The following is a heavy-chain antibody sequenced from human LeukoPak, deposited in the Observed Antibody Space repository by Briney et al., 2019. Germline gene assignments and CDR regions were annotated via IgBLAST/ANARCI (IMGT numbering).Heavy chain of an antibody. Sequence: ASVKVSCKASGGTFSSYAINWVRQATGQGLEWMGWMNPNSGNTGYVQKFQGRVAMTSNTSISTAYMELSSLRSEDTAVYYCARGLCSSGSYQIDYWGQGTLVTVSS. V-gene: IGHV1-8*02. CDR3: ARGLCSSGSYQIDY. CDR1: GGTFSSYA. D-gene: IGHD3-10*01. CDR2: MNPNSGNT. J-gene: IGHJ4*02.